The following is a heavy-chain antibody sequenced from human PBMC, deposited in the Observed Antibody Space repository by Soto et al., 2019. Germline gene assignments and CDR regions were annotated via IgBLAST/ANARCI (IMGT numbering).Heavy chain of an antibody. Sequence: QVQLQESSPGLVKPSETLSLTCTVSGGSISTSYWSWIRQPPGKGLEWLGYVYYIGSTKYNPSLKNRVTISVDTSQNQFSLKLESVSAADTALYYCARDGSGHDFWDGPWYFDSWGQGTLVTVSS. D-gene: IGHD3-3*01. CDR1: GGSISTSY. J-gene: IGHJ4*02. V-gene: IGHV4-59*01. CDR2: VYYIGST. CDR3: ARDGSGHDFWDGPWYFDS.